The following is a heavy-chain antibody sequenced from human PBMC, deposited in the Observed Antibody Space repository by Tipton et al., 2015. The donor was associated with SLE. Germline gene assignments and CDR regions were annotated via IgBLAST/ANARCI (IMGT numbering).Heavy chain of an antibody. V-gene: IGHV3-11*04. J-gene: IGHJ5*02. Sequence: SLRLSCAASGFRFSGFFMAWIRQAPGKGLEWLSFINGPGDSIYNADSVKGRFTTSRDNAKNLLYLQMNNLRVEDTAIYYCARDPRNKGFDPWGQGTLVTVSS. D-gene: IGHD1/OR15-1a*01. CDR3: ARDPRNKGFDP. CDR2: INGPGDSI. CDR1: GFRFSGFF.